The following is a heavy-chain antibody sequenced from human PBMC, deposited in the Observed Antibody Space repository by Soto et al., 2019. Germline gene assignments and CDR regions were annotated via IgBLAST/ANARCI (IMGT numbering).Heavy chain of an antibody. CDR2: ISSSSSTI. V-gene: IGHV3-48*01. J-gene: IGHJ3*02. Sequence: PGGSLRLSCAASGFTFSSYSMNWVRQAPGKGLEWVSYISSSSSTIYYADSVEGRFTISRDNAKNSLYLQMNSLRAEDTAMYYCARRFVTIFGVVHRFAFDIWGQGTMVTVSS. D-gene: IGHD3-3*01. CDR1: GFTFSSYS. CDR3: ARRFVTIFGVVHRFAFDI.